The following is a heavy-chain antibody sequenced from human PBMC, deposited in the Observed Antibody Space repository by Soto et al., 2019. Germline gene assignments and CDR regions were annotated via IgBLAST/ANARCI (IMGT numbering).Heavy chain of an antibody. CDR2: ISYDGNNK. D-gene: IGHD4-17*01. J-gene: IGHJ4*02. V-gene: IGHV3-30-3*01. CDR3: ARDRTTVTPYYFDY. Sequence: HVQLVESGGGVVQPGRSLRLSCAVSGFTFRSYAMHWVRQAPGKGLEWVAVISYDGNNKYYPDSVKGRFTISSDNSKSTLDLQMNSLRVEDTAVYYCARDRTTVTPYYFDYWGQGTLVTVSS. CDR1: GFTFRSYA.